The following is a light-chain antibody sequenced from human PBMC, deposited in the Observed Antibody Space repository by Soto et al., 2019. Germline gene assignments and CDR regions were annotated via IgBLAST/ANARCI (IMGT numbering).Light chain of an antibody. CDR1: QTIIGSR. Sequence: EIVLTQSPGTLSLSPGESASLACWASQTIIGSRLAWYQQSGGQPPRLLIYGASSRATGIPDRFSGGGSGTHFTLTISRLEPEDFAVYFCQQYDKFPTTFGQGTRLEIK. CDR2: GAS. V-gene: IGKV3-20*01. J-gene: IGKJ5*01. CDR3: QQYDKFPTT.